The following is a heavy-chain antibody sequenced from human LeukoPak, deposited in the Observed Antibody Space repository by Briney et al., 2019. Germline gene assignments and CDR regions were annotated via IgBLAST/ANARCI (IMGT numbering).Heavy chain of an antibody. CDR1: GGSISSYY. CDR2: IYYSGST. J-gene: IGHJ6*02. CDR3: AREYYYYGMDV. Sequence: SETLSLTCTVSGGSISSYYWSWIRQPPGKGLEWIGYIYYSGSTNYNPSLKGRVTMSVDTSKNQFSLKLSSVTAADTAVYYCAREYYYYGMDVWGQGTTVTVSS. V-gene: IGHV4-59*01.